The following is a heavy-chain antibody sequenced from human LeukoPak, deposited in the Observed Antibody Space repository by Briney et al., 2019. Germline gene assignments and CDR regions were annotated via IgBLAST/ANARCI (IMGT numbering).Heavy chain of an antibody. CDR3: AREGIAAAGIRLPNWFDP. V-gene: IGHV1-8*01. J-gene: IGHJ5*02. CDR1: GYTFTSYD. CDR2: MNPNSGNT. Sequence: ASVKVSCKASGYTFTSYDINWVRQATGQGLEWMGWMNPNSGNTGYAQKFQGRVTMTRNTSISTAYMELRSLRSDDTAVYYCAREGIAAAGIRLPNWFDPWGQGTLVTVSS. D-gene: IGHD6-13*01.